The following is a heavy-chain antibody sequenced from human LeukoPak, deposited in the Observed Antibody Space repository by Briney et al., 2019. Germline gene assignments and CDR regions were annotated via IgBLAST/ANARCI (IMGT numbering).Heavy chain of an antibody. CDR3: ARVGSGCSSTSCYSAYYYYYMDV. Sequence: SETLSLTCTVSGGSISSYYWSWIRQPPGKGLEWIGYIYYSGSTNYNPSLKSRVTISVDTCKNQFSLKLSSVTAADTAVYYCARVGSGCSSTSCYSAYYYYYMDVWGKGTTVTVSS. CDR1: GGSISSYY. CDR2: IYYSGST. J-gene: IGHJ6*03. D-gene: IGHD2-2*02. V-gene: IGHV4-59*08.